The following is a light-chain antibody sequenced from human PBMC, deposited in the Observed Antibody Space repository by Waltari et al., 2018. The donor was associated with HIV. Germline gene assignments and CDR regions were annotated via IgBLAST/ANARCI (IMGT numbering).Light chain of an antibody. J-gene: IGLJ2*01. V-gene: IGLV1-47*01. CDR3: ATWDDSLSVVI. CDR1: SSNIGGQS. CDR2: KDD. Sequence: QSVLTQPPSASATLGQRVTMSSSGSSSNIGGQSVSWYQQFPRKSPKLLIFKDDQRPAGVPARFSGLKSGTSASLAVSGLRSEDEADYYCATWDDSLSVVIFGGGTNLTVL.